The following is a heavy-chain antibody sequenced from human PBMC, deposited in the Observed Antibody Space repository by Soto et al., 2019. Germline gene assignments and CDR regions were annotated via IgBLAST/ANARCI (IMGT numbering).Heavy chain of an antibody. V-gene: IGHV1-69*12. CDR1: GGTFSSYA. Sequence: QVQLVQSGAEVKKPGSSVKVSCKASGGTFSSYAISWVRQAPGQGLEWMGGIIPIFGTANYAQKFQGRVTITAAESTSTAYMELSSLRSEDTAVYYCARGAIFGVDTTTNWFDPWGQGTLVTVSS. CDR3: ARGAIFGVDTTTNWFDP. J-gene: IGHJ5*02. D-gene: IGHD3-3*01. CDR2: IIPIFGTA.